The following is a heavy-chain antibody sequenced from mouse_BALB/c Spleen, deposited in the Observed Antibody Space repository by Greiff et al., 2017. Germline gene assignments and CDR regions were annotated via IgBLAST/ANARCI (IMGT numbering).Heavy chain of an antibody. CDR2: ISYSGST. Sequence: EVKVEESGPGLVKPSQSLSLTCTVTGYSITSDYAWNWIRQFPGNKLEWMGYISYSGSTSYNPSLKSRISITRDTSKNQFFLQLNSVTTEDTATYYCAREGDSFAYWGQGTLVTVSA. D-gene: IGHD3-3*01. J-gene: IGHJ3*01. V-gene: IGHV3-2*02. CDR1: GYSITSDYA. CDR3: AREGDSFAY.